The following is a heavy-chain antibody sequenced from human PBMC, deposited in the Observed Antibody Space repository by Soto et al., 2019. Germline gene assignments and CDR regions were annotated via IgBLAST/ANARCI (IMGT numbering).Heavy chain of an antibody. CDR2: MKHSGST. Sequence: SDTLSLTCAVYGGSFRGYYWSWVRQPPGKGLEWIGEMKHSGSTNYNPSLKSRVTISVDTSKNQFSLKLSSVTAADTAVYYCARLYGSRGPFDYWGQGTLVTVS. CDR3: ARLYGSRGPFDY. CDR1: GGSFRGYY. D-gene: IGHD6-13*01. J-gene: IGHJ4*02. V-gene: IGHV4-34*01.